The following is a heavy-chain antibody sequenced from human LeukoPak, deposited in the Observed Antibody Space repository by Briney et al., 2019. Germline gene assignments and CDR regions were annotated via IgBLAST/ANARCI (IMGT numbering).Heavy chain of an antibody. Sequence: SQTLSLTCTVSGGSISTGSDYWSWIRQPAGKGLEWIGRIYTSGTTNYNPSLKSRVTISVDTSKNQFSLKLSSVTAADTAVYYCARDRYYDSSGYGYDYWGQGILATVSS. CDR1: GGSISTGSDY. D-gene: IGHD3-22*01. CDR3: ARDRYYDSSGYGYDY. CDR2: IYTSGTT. J-gene: IGHJ4*02. V-gene: IGHV4-61*02.